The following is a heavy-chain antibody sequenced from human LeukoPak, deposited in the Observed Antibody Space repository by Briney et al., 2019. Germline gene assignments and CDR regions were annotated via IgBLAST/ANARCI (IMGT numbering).Heavy chain of an antibody. J-gene: IGHJ4*02. V-gene: IGHV5-10-1*01. CDR2: IDPSDSYT. D-gene: IGHD3-9*01. CDR1: GYSFTSYW. CDR3: ARHKYDILTGYCFDY. Sequence: GESLKISCKGSGYSFTSYWISWVRQMPGKGLEWMGRIDPSDSYTNYSPSFQGHVTISADKSISTAYLQWSSLKASDTAMYYCARHKYDILTGYCFDYWGQGTLVTVSS.